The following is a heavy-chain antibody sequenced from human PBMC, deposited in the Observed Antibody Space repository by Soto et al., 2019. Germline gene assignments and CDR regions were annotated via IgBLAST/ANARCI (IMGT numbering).Heavy chain of an antibody. CDR1: GGTFSSYA. D-gene: IGHD3-10*01. V-gene: IGHV1-69*01. CDR3: ARVGTMVWGVITYYDGMDV. CDR2: IIPIFGTA. J-gene: IGHJ6*02. Sequence: QVQLVQSGAEVKKPGSSVKVSCKASGGTFSSYAISWVRQAPGQGLEWMGGIIPIFGTANYAQKFQGRVTIPADESTSTAYMELSSLRSEDTAVYYCARVGTMVWGVITYYDGMDVWGQGTTVTVSS.